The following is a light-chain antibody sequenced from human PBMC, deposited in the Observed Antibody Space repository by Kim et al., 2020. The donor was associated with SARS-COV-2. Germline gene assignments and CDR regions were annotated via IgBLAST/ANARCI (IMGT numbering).Light chain of an antibody. J-gene: IGLJ6*01. CDR2: YDS. Sequence: SYELTQPPSVSVAPGKTARITCGGNNIGSKSVHWYQQKPGQAPVLVIYYDSDRPSGIPERFSGSNSGNTATLTISRVEAGDEADYYCQVWDSSSEEVFGSGTKVTVL. CDR1: NIGSKS. CDR3: QVWDSSSEEV. V-gene: IGLV3-21*04.